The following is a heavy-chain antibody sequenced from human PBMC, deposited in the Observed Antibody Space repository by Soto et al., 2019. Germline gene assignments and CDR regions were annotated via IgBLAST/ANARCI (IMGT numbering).Heavy chain of an antibody. CDR1: GFTLTNNG. V-gene: IGHV3-30*18. D-gene: IGHD1-26*01. J-gene: IGHJ6*02. CDR2: ISSGGSSY. Sequence: QVQLLESGGGVVQPGRSLRLSCVASGFTLTNNGMHWVRQAPGQGLGWVAFISSGGSSYYYGDSVRGRFTISRDTSKNTLFLEMNSLTTAETAVYYCAKDRGLAESGTWSHYYYGMDVWGQGTSVTVS. CDR3: AKDRGLAESGTWSHYYYGMDV.